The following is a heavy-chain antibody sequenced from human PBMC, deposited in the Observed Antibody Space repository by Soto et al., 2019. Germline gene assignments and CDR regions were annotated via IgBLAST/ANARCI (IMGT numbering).Heavy chain of an antibody. CDR1: GATFSSYA. D-gene: IGHD5-12*01. CDR3: VRVVAIPGYPDN. CDR2: IVPTVDTS. V-gene: IGHV1-69*14. J-gene: IGHJ4*02. Sequence: QVQLVQSGAEVRQPASSVKVSCKTSGATFSSYAITWVRQAPGQGLEWMGGIVPTVDTSTYAQKFQGRVTITADKFTHTVYMEMSSLRSDDTAVSYCVRVVAIPGYPDNWGQGTLGTVSS.